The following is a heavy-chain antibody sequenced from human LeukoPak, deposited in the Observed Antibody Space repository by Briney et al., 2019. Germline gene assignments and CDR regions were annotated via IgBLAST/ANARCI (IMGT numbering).Heavy chain of an antibody. CDR2: ISGSGGST. CDR3: AKVAATTGLYYFDY. J-gene: IGHJ4*02. Sequence: PGGSLRLSCAASGFTFSNYAMNWVRQAPGKGLEWVSAISGSGGSTYYADSVKGRFTISRDNSKNTLYLQMDSLRAEDTAVYYCAKVAATTGLYYFDYWGQGTLVTVSS. V-gene: IGHV3-23*01. CDR1: GFTFSNYA. D-gene: IGHD1-1*01.